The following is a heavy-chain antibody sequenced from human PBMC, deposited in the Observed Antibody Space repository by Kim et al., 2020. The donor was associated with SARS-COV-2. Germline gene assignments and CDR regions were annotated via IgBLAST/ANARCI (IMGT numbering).Heavy chain of an antibody. V-gene: IGHV3-23*01. CDR3: APRDCTGGICGY. J-gene: IGHJ4*02. D-gene: IGHD2-8*02. Sequence: YYADSVKGRFTISRDNSKNTLYLQMNSLRAEDTAVYFCAPRDCTGGICGYWGQGTLVTVSS.